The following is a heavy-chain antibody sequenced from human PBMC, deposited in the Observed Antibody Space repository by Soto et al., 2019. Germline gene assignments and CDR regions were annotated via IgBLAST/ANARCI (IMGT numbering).Heavy chain of an antibody. CDR3: ARGGGIAAPGPNWFDP. Sequence: ASVKVSCKASGYSLSGYYLHWVRQAPGQGPEWMGWINPNSGGTKYVQKFQGRVTMTSDTSISTVYLELSRLRSDDTAVYYCARGGGIAAPGPNWFDPWGQGTLVTVSS. D-gene: IGHD6-13*01. J-gene: IGHJ5*02. V-gene: IGHV1-2*02. CDR1: GYSLSGYY. CDR2: INPNSGGT.